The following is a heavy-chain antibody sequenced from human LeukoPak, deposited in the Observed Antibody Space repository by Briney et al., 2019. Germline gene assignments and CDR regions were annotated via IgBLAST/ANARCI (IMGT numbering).Heavy chain of an antibody. CDR2: IHSSGST. CDR3: ARVFGSYYYYYMDV. V-gene: IGHV4-39*07. J-gene: IGHJ6*03. D-gene: IGHD1-14*01. Sequence: SETLSPTCPVSGDSISSGSYSWGWLRQPPGKGLEWIGSIHSSGSTYYNPSVKSRVTISVHTSKNQFSLKLSSVTAADTAVYYCARVFGSYYYYYMDVWGKGTTVTVSS. CDR1: GDSISSGSYS.